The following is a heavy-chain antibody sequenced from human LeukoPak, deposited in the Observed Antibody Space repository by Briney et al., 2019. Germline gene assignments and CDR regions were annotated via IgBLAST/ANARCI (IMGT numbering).Heavy chain of an antibody. CDR1: GFTFSSYT. CDR2: SSSSGGTI. V-gene: IGHV3-48*01. CDR3: AKGSYYDSSGSFYFDY. J-gene: IGHJ4*02. Sequence: GGSLRLSCAASGFTFSSYTMNWVRQAPGKGLEWVSYSSSSGGTIYYADSVKGRFTISRDNAKNSLYLQMNSLRAEDTAVYYCAKGSYYDSSGSFYFDYWGQGTLVTVSS. D-gene: IGHD3-22*01.